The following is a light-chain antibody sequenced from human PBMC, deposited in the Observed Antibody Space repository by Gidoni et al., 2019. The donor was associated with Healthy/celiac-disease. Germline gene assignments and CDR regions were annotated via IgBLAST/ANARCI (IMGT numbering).Light chain of an antibody. V-gene: IGKV3-11*01. CDR3: QQRSNWPLT. J-gene: IGKJ1*01. CDR1: QSVSSY. Sequence: EIVLTQSPATLSWSPGERATLSCRASQSVSSYLAWYQQKPGQAPRLLIYDASNRATGIPARFSGSGSGTDFTLTISSLEPEDFAVYYCQQRSNWPLTFGQXTKVEIK. CDR2: DAS.